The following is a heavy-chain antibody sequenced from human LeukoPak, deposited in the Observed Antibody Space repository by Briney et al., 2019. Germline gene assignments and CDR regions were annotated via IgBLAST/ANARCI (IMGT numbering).Heavy chain of an antibody. CDR2: ISGSGGST. D-gene: IGHD2-2*01. CDR3: AKDLPPPRVVPLTPPGY. J-gene: IGHJ4*02. Sequence: PGGSLRLSCAASGFTFSSYAMSWVRQAPGKGLEWVSAISGSGGSTYYADSVKGRFTISRDNSKNTLYPQMNSLRAEDTAVYYCAKDLPPPRVVPLTPPGYWGQGTLVTVSS. V-gene: IGHV3-23*01. CDR1: GFTFSSYA.